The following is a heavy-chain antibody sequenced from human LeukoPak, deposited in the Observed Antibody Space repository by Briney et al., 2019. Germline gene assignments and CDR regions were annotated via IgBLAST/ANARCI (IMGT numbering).Heavy chain of an antibody. CDR1: GFTFRDYA. CDR3: ARDRYYYDSSGFPY. CDR2: IKQDGSEK. D-gene: IGHD3-22*01. Sequence: GGSLRLSCAASGFTFRDYAMSWVRQAPGKGLEWVANIKQDGSEKYYVDSVKGRFTISRDNAKNSLFLQMNSLRAEDTAVYYCARDRYYYDSSGFPYWGQGTMVTVSS. V-gene: IGHV3-7*01. J-gene: IGHJ3*01.